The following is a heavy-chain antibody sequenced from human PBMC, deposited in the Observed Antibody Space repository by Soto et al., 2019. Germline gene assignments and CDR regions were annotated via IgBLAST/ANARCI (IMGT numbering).Heavy chain of an antibody. CDR1: GFTFSSYA. D-gene: IGHD2-8*02. Sequence: PGGSLRLSCAASGFTFSSYAMSWVRQPPGTGLEWIGEINHSGSTNYNPSLKSRVTISVDTSKNQFSLKLTSVTAADTVVYYCARDKITGLFDYWGQGTLVTVSS. CDR3: ARDKITGLFDY. V-gene: IGHV4-34*01. J-gene: IGHJ4*02. CDR2: INHSGST.